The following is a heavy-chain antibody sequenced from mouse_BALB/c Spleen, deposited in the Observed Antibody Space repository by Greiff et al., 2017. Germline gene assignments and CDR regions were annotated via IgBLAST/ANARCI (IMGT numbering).Heavy chain of an antibody. CDR2: ISYSGST. CDR3: ARSFGGERGGYAMDY. V-gene: IGHV3-2*02. CDR1: GYSITSDYA. Sequence: ESGPGLVKPSQSLSLTCTVTGYSITSDYAWNWIRQFPGNKLEWMGYISYSGSTSYNPSLKSRISITRDTSKNQFFLQLNSVTTEDTATYYCARSFGGERGGYAMDYWGQGTSVTVSS. J-gene: IGHJ4*01.